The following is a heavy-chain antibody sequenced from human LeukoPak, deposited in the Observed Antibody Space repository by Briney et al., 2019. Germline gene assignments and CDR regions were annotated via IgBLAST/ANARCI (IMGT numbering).Heavy chain of an antibody. D-gene: IGHD3-22*01. CDR2: IYSGGSP. Sequence: GGSLRLSCAASGFTVSSNYMSWVRQAPGKGLEWVSVIYSGGSPYYADSVKGRFTISRDNSKNTLYLQMNSLRAEDTAVYYCAKDRRHYYDSSGYYYAYYFDYWGQGTLVTVSS. CDR3: AKDRRHYYDSSGYYYAYYFDY. J-gene: IGHJ4*02. CDR1: GFTVSSNY. V-gene: IGHV3-53*01.